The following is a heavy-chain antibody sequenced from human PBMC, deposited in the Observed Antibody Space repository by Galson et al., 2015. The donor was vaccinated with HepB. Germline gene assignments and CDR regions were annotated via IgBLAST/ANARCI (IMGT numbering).Heavy chain of an antibody. Sequence: SLRLSCAASGFTFSSYWMTWVRRAPGKGLELVANIKQDGSEKYYVDSVKGRFTISRDNAKNSLFLQMNSLRAEDTAVYYCATSRTIDYWGQGTLVIVSS. V-gene: IGHV3-7*03. CDR3: ATSRTIDY. J-gene: IGHJ4*02. CDR2: IKQDGSEK. CDR1: GFTFSSYW. D-gene: IGHD1-14*01.